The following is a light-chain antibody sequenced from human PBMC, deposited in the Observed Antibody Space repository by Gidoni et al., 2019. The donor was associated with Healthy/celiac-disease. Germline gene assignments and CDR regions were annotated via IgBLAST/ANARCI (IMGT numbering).Light chain of an antibody. CDR1: QSVSSSY. CDR2: GAS. J-gene: IGKJ1*01. CDR3: QQYGSSPWT. Sequence: EIVLTQSPGTLSLSPGERATLSCRASQSVSSSYLAWYQQKPGKAPRLLIYGASSMDTGIPERFSGSGSGTDFTLTISRLEPEDFAVYYCQQYGSSPWTFGQGTKVEIK. V-gene: IGKV3-20*01.